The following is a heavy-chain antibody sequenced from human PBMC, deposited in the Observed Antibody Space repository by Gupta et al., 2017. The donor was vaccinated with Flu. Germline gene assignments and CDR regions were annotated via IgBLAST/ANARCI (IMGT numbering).Heavy chain of an antibody. J-gene: IGHJ4*02. CDR1: GGTFSSYT. V-gene: IGHV1-69*02. CDR3: ARGATIYYFDY. Sequence: QVQLVQSGAEVKKPGSSVKVSCKASGGTFSSYTISWVRQAPGQGLEWMGRIIPILGIANYAQKVQGRVTITADKSTSTAYMELSSLRSEDTAVYYCARGATIYYFDYWGQGTLVTVSS. CDR2: IIPILGIA. D-gene: IGHD1-26*01.